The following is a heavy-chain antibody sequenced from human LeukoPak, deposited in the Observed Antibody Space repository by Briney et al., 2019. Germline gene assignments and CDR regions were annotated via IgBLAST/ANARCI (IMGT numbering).Heavy chain of an antibody. Sequence: ASVKVSCKASGYTFTSYDINWVRQATGQGLEWMGWMNPNSGNTGYAQKLQGRVTMTTDTSTSTAYMELRSLRSDDTAVYYCARDPIAVAGYDYWGQGTLVTVSS. J-gene: IGHJ4*02. CDR1: GYTFTSYD. CDR3: ARDPIAVAGYDY. V-gene: IGHV1-8*01. CDR2: MNPNSGNT. D-gene: IGHD6-19*01.